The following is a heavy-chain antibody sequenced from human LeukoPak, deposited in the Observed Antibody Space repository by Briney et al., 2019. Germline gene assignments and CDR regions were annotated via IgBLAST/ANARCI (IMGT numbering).Heavy chain of an antibody. CDR2: ISYDGSHK. CDR3: VGGYCYDSSGIYRLGGMDV. D-gene: IGHD3-22*01. Sequence: GGSLRLSCVASGFTFITYGMHWVRQAPGKGLEWLASISYDGSHKYYADSVKGRFTVSRDNSKNTVILQIDGLRTEDTAVFYCVGGYCYDSSGIYRLGGMDVWGPGTTVTVSS. CDR1: GFTFITYG. V-gene: IGHV3-30*03. J-gene: IGHJ6*02.